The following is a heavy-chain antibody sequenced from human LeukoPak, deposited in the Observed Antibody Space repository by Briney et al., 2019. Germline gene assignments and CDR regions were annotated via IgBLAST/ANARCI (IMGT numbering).Heavy chain of an antibody. D-gene: IGHD2-8*01. CDR2: FDSDGSTT. Sequence: PGGSLRLSCAASEFTFSRYWMHWVRHAPGKGLVWVSRFDSDGSTTNYADSVRGRFTISRDNAKDTLYLQMNSLRVEDTAVYYCARPVNSESRNGLHIWGQGTMVTVSS. CDR1: EFTFSRYW. CDR3: ARPVNSESRNGLHI. J-gene: IGHJ3*02. V-gene: IGHV3-74*01.